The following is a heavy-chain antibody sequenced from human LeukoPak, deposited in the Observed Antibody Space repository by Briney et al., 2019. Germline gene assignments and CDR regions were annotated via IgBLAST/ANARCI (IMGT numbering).Heavy chain of an antibody. CDR3: AHFDYVWGSYRPPSY. J-gene: IGHJ4*02. CDR1: GFSVSTSGVG. D-gene: IGHD3-16*02. V-gene: IGHV2-5*02. Sequence: SGPTLVNPTQTLTLTCTVSGFSVSTSGVGVGWIRQPPGKVLEWLALIYWDDDKRYSPSLKSRLTITKDTSKNQVVLTMANMDPVDTATYYCAHFDYVWGSYRPPSYWAQGTLVTVSS. CDR2: IYWDDDK.